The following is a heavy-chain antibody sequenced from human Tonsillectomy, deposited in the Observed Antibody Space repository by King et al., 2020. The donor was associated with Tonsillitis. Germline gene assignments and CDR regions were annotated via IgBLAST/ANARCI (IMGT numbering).Heavy chain of an antibody. CDR2: IYWDDDK. Sequence: ITLKESGPTLVKPTQTLTLTCSLSGFSVSTPGVGVGWIRQPPGKALEWLALIYWDDDKRYSPSLKSRLTITKDTSRNQVVLTMTNLDPVDTATYYCAPRPLDGYLFDYWGQGTLVTVSS. CDR3: APRPLDGYLFDY. CDR1: GFSVSTPGVG. D-gene: IGHD6-25*01. J-gene: IGHJ4*02. V-gene: IGHV2-5*02.